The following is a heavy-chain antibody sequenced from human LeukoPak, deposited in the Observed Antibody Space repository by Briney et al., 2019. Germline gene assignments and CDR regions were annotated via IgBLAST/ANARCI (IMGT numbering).Heavy chain of an antibody. Sequence: SETLSLTCTVSGYSISSGYYWGWIRQPPGKGLEWIGSIYHSGSTYYNPSLKSRVTISVDTSKNQFSLKLSSVTAADTAVYYCASESRYCSGGSCYGQIDYWGQGTLVTVSS. D-gene: IGHD2-15*01. CDR1: GYSISSGYY. J-gene: IGHJ4*02. CDR2: IYHSGST. CDR3: ASESRYCSGGSCYGQIDY. V-gene: IGHV4-38-2*02.